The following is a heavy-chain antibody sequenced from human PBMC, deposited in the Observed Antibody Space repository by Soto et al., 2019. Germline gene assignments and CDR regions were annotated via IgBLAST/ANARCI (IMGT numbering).Heavy chain of an antibody. D-gene: IGHD3-22*01. V-gene: IGHV3-11*01. CDR2: ISSSGSTI. J-gene: IGHJ4*02. CDR1: GFTFSDYK. CDR3: ARGHSGGLIVVVTPFDY. Sequence: GGPLRRSCAASGFTFSDYKMSWIRQAPGKGLEWVSYISSSGSTIYYADSVKGRFTISRDNAKNSLYLQMNSLRAEDTAVYYCARGHSGGLIVVVTPFDYWGQVTLVTVSS.